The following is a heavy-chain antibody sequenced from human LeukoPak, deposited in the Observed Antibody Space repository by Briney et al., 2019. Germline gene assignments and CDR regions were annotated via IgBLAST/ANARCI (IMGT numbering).Heavy chain of an antibody. CDR1: GFTFSSYD. CDR2: IGTAGDT. V-gene: IGHV3-13*01. J-gene: IGHJ3*02. CDR3: ARVEVAQGAFDI. D-gene: IGHD5-12*01. Sequence: QPGGSLRLSCAASGFTFSSYDMHWVRQATGKGLEWVSAIGTAGDTYYPGSVKGRFTISRENAKNSLYLQMNSLRAGDTAVYYCARVEVAQGAFDIWGQGTMVTVSS.